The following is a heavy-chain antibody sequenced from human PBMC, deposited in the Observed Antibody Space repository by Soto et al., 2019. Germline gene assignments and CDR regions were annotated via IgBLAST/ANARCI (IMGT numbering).Heavy chain of an antibody. Sequence: EVQLVEPGGGLVQPGESRRLSCAASGFSFTTYWMSWVRQAPGKGLEWVATINKDGSDKYYVDSVKGRFTIARDSAKNSLYLQMNSLRVEDTAVYYCARGVTTVDYWGQGTLVTVSS. J-gene: IGHJ4*02. CDR3: ARGVTTVDY. CDR1: GFSFTTYW. CDR2: INKDGSDK. V-gene: IGHV3-7*01. D-gene: IGHD4-17*01.